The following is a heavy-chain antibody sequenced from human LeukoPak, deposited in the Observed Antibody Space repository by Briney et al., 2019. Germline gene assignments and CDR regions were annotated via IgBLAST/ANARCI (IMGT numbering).Heavy chain of an antibody. CDR3: ARPYDSSGYYIRGAFDI. CDR2: LYFSGST. V-gene: IGHV4-59*01. CDR1: GGSFSGYY. J-gene: IGHJ3*02. D-gene: IGHD3-22*01. Sequence: PSETLSLTCAVYGGSFSGYYWSWIRQPPGKGLEWIGYLYFSGSTGYNPSLKSRVSISVETSKNQFSLRLSSVTAADTAVYYCARPYDSSGYYIRGAFDIWGQGAMVTVS.